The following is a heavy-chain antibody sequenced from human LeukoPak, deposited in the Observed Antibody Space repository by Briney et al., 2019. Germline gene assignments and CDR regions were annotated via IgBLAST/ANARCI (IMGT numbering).Heavy chain of an antibody. J-gene: IGHJ4*02. V-gene: IGHV4-39*07. CDR3: ASKSLQRIDY. Sequence: PSETLSLTCTVSGGSFSSSDYYWGWIRQPPGKGLEWIGSIYYSGTTYYNPSLKSRVTISVDKSKNQFSLKLSSVTAADTAVYYCASKSLQRIDYWGQGTLVTVSS. D-gene: IGHD4-11*01. CDR1: GGSFSSSDYY. CDR2: IYYSGTT.